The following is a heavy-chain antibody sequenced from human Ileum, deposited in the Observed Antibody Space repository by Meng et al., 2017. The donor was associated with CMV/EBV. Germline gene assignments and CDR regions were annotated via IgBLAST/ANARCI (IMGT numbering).Heavy chain of an antibody. Sequence: AGSLSLSCAASGFTFSNYGMHWVRQAPGKGLEWVAFIRFDGSYKYYADSVKGRFTISRDNSKNTLYLQMNNLRAEDTAVYYCAKGGSGGYPTYGMDVWGQGTTVTVSS. CDR1: GFTFSNYG. CDR2: IRFDGSYK. V-gene: IGHV3-30*02. D-gene: IGHD1-26*01. J-gene: IGHJ6*02. CDR3: AKGGSGGYPTYGMDV.